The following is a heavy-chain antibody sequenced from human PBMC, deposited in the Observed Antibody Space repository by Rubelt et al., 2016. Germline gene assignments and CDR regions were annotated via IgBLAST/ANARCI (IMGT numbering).Heavy chain of an antibody. D-gene: IGHD6-6*01. V-gene: IGHV3-30*04. CDR2: ISYDGKNK. Sequence: FAMHWVRQAPGKGLEWVSVISYDGKNKYYADSVEGRFTISRDNSKSTLYLQMNSLRPEDTAVYYCARPLYGSSWGLWGQGTLVTVST. J-gene: IGHJ4*02. CDR1: FA. CDR3: ARPLYGSSWGL.